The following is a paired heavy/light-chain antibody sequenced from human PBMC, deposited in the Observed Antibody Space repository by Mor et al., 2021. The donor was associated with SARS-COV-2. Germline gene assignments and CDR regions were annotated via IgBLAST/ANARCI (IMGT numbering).Heavy chain of an antibody. CDR3: AKDGRTTALL. CDR1: GFTFSRYA. V-gene: IGHV3-23*01. CDR2: ISDTGDST. D-gene: IGHD1-1*01. Sequence: EVQLLESGGGLVQPGGSLRLSCAASGFTFSRYAMSWVRQAPGKGLEWVSGISDTGDSTHYADSVKGRFTIFRDNSKNTLYLQINSLRAEDTAVYYCAKDGRTTALLWGQGTLVTVSS. J-gene: IGHJ4*02.
Light chain of an antibody. CDR3: QQYNSFSPYT. V-gene: IGKV1-5*03. CDR1: QSISSW. J-gene: IGKJ2*01. CDR2: RAS. Sequence: DIQMTQSPSTLSASVGDRVTITCRASQSISSWLAWYQQKPGKAPKLLIYRASSLESGVPSRFSGSGSGTEFTLTISSLQPDDFATYYCQQYNSFSPYTFGQGTKLEIK.